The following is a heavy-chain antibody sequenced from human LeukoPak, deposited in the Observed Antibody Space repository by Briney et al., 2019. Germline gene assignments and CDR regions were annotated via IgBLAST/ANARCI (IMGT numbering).Heavy chain of an antibody. Sequence: SETLSLTCAVYGGSFSGYYWSWIRQPPGKGLEWIGEINHSGSTNYNPSLRSRVTMSLDTSKNQFSLKLSSVTAADTAVYYCARDRQATTAYGAFDIWGQGTMVTVSS. D-gene: IGHD4-17*01. J-gene: IGHJ3*02. CDR1: GGSFSGYY. V-gene: IGHV4-34*01. CDR3: ARDRQATTAYGAFDI. CDR2: INHSGST.